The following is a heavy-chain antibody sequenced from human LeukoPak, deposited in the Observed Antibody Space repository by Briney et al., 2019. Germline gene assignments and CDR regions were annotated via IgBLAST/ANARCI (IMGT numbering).Heavy chain of an antibody. D-gene: IGHD1-26*01. CDR1: GYTFTSYY. CDR3: ARDPPPKVGATTGNDAFDI. V-gene: IGHV1-46*01. Sequence: ASVKVSCKASGYTFTSYYMHWVRQAPGQGLEWMGIINPSGGSTSYAQKFQGRVTMTRDTSTSTVYMELSSLRSEDTAVYYCARDPPPKVGATTGNDAFDIWGQGIMVTVSS. J-gene: IGHJ3*02. CDR2: INPSGGST.